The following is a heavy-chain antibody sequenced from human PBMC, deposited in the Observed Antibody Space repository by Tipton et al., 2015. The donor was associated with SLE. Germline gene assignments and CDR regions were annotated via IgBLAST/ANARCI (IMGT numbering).Heavy chain of an antibody. Sequence: LRLSCTASGFTFSRYAMTWVRQAPGKGPEWIGEISHSGSANYNASLKSRVTMSLDKSNNQFSLRLSSVTAADTAVYYCARGVSGYFSYCYMDVWGKGTTVTISS. CDR3: ARGVSGYFSYCYMDV. CDR2: ISHSGSA. V-gene: IGHV4-34*01. CDR1: GFTFSRYA. D-gene: IGHD3-16*01. J-gene: IGHJ6*03.